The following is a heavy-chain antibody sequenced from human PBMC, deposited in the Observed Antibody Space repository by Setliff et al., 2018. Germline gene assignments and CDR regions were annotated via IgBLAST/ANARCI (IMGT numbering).Heavy chain of an antibody. D-gene: IGHD1-26*01. V-gene: IGHV3-11*01. J-gene: IGHJ4*02. Sequence: PGGSLRLSCAASGFTFSDYYMNWIRQAPGKGLEWVSYISRGGNTIYYADSVKGRFTISRDNAKNSLYLQMNSLRADDTAVYYCMKKIIAGGGPPYDYFDYWGQGTLVTVSS. CDR2: ISRGGNTI. CDR3: MKKIIAGGGPPYDYFDY. CDR1: GFTFSDYY.